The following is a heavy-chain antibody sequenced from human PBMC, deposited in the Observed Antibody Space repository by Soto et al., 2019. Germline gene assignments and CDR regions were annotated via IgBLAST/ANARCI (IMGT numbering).Heavy chain of an antibody. J-gene: IGHJ4*02. V-gene: IGHV1-18*01. CDR3: ARAGSPYNLDPETYFDY. CDR2: ISAYDDNT. D-gene: IGHD1-20*01. CDR1: GYTFTSYG. Sequence: QVQLVQSGAEVKKPGASVKVSCKTSGYTFTSYGISWVRQAPGQGLEWMGWISAYDDNTNSAQKLQGRVTMTTDTSTSTAYMALRSLRSDDTAVDYCARAGSPYNLDPETYFDYWGQGTLVTASS.